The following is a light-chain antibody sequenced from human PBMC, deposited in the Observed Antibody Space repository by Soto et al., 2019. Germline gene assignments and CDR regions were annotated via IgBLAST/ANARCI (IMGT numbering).Light chain of an antibody. CDR3: QSYDSSSYV. Sequence: QLVLTQPPSVSGAPGQRVTISCTGSSSNIGAGYDVHWYQQLPGTAPKLLIYGNSNRPSGVPDRFSGSKSGTSASLAITGLQAEDEADYSCQSYDSSSYVFGTGTKLTVL. J-gene: IGLJ1*01. V-gene: IGLV1-40*01. CDR2: GNS. CDR1: SSNIGAGYD.